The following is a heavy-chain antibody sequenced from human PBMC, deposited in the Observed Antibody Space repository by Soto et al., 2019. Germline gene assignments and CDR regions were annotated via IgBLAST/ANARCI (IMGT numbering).Heavy chain of an antibody. D-gene: IGHD3-10*01. CDR2: VSFSGNT. Sequence: QVLLQESGPGLVKPSQTLSLTCSFSGASLTSGSYYWNWIRQLPGRGLEWIGFVSFSGNTHYNPSPQSRVSISLETSKNQFSLRLDSVTAADTAVYYCAKGVNYFGTGSHFFDIWGQGTLVPVSS. J-gene: IGHJ3*02. V-gene: IGHV4-31*03. CDR1: GASLTSGSYY. CDR3: AKGVNYFGTGSHFFDI.